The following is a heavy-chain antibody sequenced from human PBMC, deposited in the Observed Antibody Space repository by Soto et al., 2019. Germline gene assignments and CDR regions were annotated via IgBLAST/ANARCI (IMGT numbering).Heavy chain of an antibody. J-gene: IGHJ5*02. CDR1: GFTFSSYA. V-gene: IGHV3-23*01. D-gene: IGHD6-19*01. Sequence: GGSLRLSCAPSGFTFSSYALSWVRQAPGKGLEWVSTISGSGGSTYYADSVKGRFTISRDNSKNTLHLQMNSLRAEDTALYFCARGRGRYSSGWSWFDPWGQGILVTVSS. CDR3: ARGRGRYSSGWSWFDP. CDR2: ISGSGGST.